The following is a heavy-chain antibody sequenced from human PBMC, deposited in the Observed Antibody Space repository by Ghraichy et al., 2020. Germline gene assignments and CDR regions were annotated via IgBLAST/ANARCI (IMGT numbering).Heavy chain of an antibody. CDR3: SRDYYDRHL. CDR2: IYDSGST. V-gene: IGHV4-4*02. D-gene: IGHD3-22*01. Sequence: SETLSLTCAVSGDSISSSRWWRWVRQPPGKGLEWVGEIYDSGSTYYNPSLESRATISADKSKKQSSLKLSSVTAADTALYYCSRDYYDRHLWGRGTLVTVSS. CDR1: GDSISSSRW. J-gene: IGHJ2*01.